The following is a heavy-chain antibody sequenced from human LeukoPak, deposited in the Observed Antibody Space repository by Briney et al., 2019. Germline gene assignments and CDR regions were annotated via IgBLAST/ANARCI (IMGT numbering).Heavy chain of an antibody. CDR2: INHSGST. CDR3: ARATVSTGSNWFDP. V-gene: IGHV4-34*01. J-gene: IGHJ5*02. D-gene: IGHD4-11*01. CDR1: GGSFSGYY. Sequence: SETLSLTCAVYGGSFSGYYWSWIRQPPGKGLEWIGEINHSGSTNYNPSLKSRVTISVDTSKNQFSLKLSSVTAADTAVYYCARATVSTGSNWFDPWGQGALVTVSS.